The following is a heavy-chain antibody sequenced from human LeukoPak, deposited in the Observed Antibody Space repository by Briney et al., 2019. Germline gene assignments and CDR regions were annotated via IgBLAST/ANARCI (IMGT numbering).Heavy chain of an antibody. Sequence: PGGSLRLSCAASGLAFSDYEMNWVRQAPGKGLEWVSNIGSSGRTIFYADSVKGRFSISRDNGKNSLYLQMNSLRVEDTAIYYCASRRDYWGQGTLVTVSS. V-gene: IGHV3-48*03. CDR2: IGSSGRTI. CDR3: ASRRDY. J-gene: IGHJ4*02. CDR1: GLAFSDYE.